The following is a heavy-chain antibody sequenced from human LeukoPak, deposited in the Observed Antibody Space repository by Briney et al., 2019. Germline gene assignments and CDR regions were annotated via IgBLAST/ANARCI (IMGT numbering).Heavy chain of an antibody. D-gene: IGHD3-16*01. V-gene: IGHV3-48*01. CDR2: ISSSSSTI. J-gene: IGHJ4*02. CDR3: ARVPPLGGY. CDR1: GFTFSSYG. Sequence: GGSLRLSCAASGFTFSSYGMHWVRQAPGKGLEWVSYISSSSSTIYYADSVKGRFTISRDNAKNSLYLQMNSLRAEDTAVYYCARVPPLGGYWGQGTLVTVSS.